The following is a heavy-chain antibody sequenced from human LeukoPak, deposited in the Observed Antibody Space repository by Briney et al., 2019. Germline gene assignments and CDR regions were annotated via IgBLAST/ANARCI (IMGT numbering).Heavy chain of an antibody. CDR3: ARRKYRRLGELSSKYNWFDP. J-gene: IGHJ5*02. Sequence: ASVKVSCKASGYTFTGYYMHWVRQAPGRGLECMGWINPNSGGTNYAQKFQGRVTMTRDTSISTAYMELSRLRSDDTAVYYCARRKYRRLGELSSKYNWFDPWGQGTLVTVSS. V-gene: IGHV1-2*02. CDR2: INPNSGGT. D-gene: IGHD3-16*02. CDR1: GYTFTGYY.